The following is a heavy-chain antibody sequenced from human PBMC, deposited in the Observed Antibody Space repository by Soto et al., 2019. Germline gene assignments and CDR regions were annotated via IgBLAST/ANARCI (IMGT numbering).Heavy chain of an antibody. CDR3: ARGGQDFWSGPFDY. Sequence: SISNYYCNWVRQPAGKGLEWIGRIDTSGNTNYNPSLKSRVTMSVDTSKNQFSLKVTSVTAADTAVYYCARGGQDFWSGPFDYWGQGALVTVSS. CDR1: SISNYY. V-gene: IGHV4-4*07. J-gene: IGHJ4*02. D-gene: IGHD3-3*01. CDR2: IDTSGNT.